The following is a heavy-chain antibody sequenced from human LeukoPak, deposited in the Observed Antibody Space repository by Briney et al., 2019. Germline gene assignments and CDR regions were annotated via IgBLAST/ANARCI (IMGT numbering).Heavy chain of an antibody. Sequence: GGSLRLSCAASGLTVSSNYMSWVRQAPGKGLEWVSVIYSGGSTYYADSVKGRFTISRDNSKNTLYLQMNSLRAEDTAVYYCAKARIAAAGRYFDYWGQGLLVTVSS. CDR2: IYSGGST. D-gene: IGHD6-13*01. CDR1: GLTVSSNY. J-gene: IGHJ4*02. CDR3: AKARIAAAGRYFDY. V-gene: IGHV3-53*01.